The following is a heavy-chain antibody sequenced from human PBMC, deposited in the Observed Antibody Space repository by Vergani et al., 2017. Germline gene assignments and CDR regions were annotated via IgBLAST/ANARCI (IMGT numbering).Heavy chain of an antibody. V-gene: IGHV3-9*02. D-gene: IGHD1-14*01. J-gene: IGHJ5*02. CDR3: AKDLGTSTGGAWFDP. CDR1: GFTSAGYA. CDR2: ISWNSNSI. Sequence: EVQLEESGGALVLPGRSLRLSCVASGFTSAGYAMHWVRQAPGKGLEWVSGISWNSNSIGYADSVKGRFTISRDNAKNSLYLQMNSLRAEDTALYYCAKDLGTSTGGAWFDPWGQGTLVTVSS.